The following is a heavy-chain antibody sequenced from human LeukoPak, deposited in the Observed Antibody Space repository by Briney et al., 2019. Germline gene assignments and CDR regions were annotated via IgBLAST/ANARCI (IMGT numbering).Heavy chain of an antibody. Sequence: SETLSLTCAVSGGSISSSNWWSWVRQPPGKGLEWIGEIYHSGSTNYNPSLKSRVTISVDKSKNQFSLKLSSVTAADTAVYYCARDYDWSRGGFDYWGQGTLVTVSS. V-gene: IGHV4-4*02. CDR1: GGSISSSNW. CDR2: IYHSGST. J-gene: IGHJ4*02. CDR3: ARDYDWSRGGFDY. D-gene: IGHD3-9*01.